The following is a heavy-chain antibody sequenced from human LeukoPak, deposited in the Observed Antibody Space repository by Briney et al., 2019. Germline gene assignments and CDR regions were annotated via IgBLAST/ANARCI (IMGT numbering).Heavy chain of an antibody. CDR3: ARGASAETSIAAAGTPAVYYYYYGMDV. V-gene: IGHV1-2*04. Sequence: ASVKVSCKASGYTFTSYYIHWWRQAPGQGLEWMGIINPSGGSTNYAQKFQGWVTMTRDTSISTAYMELSRLRSDDTAVYYCARGASAETSIAAAGTPAVYYYYYGMDVWGQGTTVTVSS. J-gene: IGHJ6*02. CDR2: INPSGGST. CDR1: GYTFTSYY. D-gene: IGHD6-13*01.